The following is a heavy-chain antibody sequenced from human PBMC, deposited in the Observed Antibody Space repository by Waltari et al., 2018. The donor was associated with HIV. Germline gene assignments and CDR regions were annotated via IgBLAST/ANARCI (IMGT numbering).Heavy chain of an antibody. Sequence: EVQLVESGGGLVKPGGSLRLSCAASGFTFGNAWMTWVRQAPGKGLEWGGRIKSETEGGTTDYAAPVKGRFTISRDDSKNTLYLQMNSLKHEDTAVYYCTTDPPPYYYDTSGEGYWGQGTLVTVSS. J-gene: IGHJ4*02. CDR2: IKSETEGGTT. D-gene: IGHD3-22*01. CDR1: GFTFGNAW. V-gene: IGHV3-15*01. CDR3: TTDPPPYYYDTSGEGY.